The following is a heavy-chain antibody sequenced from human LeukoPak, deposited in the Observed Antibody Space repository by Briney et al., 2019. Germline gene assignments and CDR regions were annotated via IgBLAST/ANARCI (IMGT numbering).Heavy chain of an antibody. D-gene: IGHD6-19*01. Sequence: GASVNVSCKASGYTFTRYYMHRVRQAPGQGLEWMGIINPSGGSTSYAQKFQGRVTMTRDTSTSTVYMELSSLRSEDAAVYYCARGPPGIAVAGDYWGQGTLVTVSS. V-gene: IGHV1-46*01. J-gene: IGHJ4*02. CDR1: GYTFTRYY. CDR3: ARGPPGIAVAGDY. CDR2: INPSGGST.